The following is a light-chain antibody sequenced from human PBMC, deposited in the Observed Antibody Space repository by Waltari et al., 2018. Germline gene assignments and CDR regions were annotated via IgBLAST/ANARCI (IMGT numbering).Light chain of an antibody. J-gene: IGLJ2*01. CDR1: DLGDKY. V-gene: IGLV3-1*01. Sequence: SYELTQPPSVSVSPGQTASIPCSGDDLGDKYICWYQQRPGLSPVLVMYEDSKRPSGIPERFSGSNSGNIATLTISGTQALDEADYFCQAWDNTAVVFGGGTKLTVL. CDR2: EDS. CDR3: QAWDNTAVV.